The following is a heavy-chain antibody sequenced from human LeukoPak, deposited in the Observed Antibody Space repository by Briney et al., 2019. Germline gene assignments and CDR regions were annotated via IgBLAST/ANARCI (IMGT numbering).Heavy chain of an antibody. Sequence: SETLSLTCTVSGGSISSYYWSWIRQPPGKGLEWNGYIYYSGSTNYNPSLKSRVTISVDTSKNQFSLKLSSVTAADTAVYSCAGWGFANYYYYYGMDVWGQGTTVTVSS. CDR3: AGWGFANYYYYYGMDV. CDR2: IYYSGST. V-gene: IGHV4-59*01. J-gene: IGHJ6*02. D-gene: IGHD6-19*01. CDR1: GGSISSYY.